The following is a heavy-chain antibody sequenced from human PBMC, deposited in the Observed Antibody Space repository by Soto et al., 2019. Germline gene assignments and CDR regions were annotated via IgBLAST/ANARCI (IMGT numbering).Heavy chain of an antibody. J-gene: IGHJ3*02. CDR3: ARDKALGYNSGWYSAFDI. V-gene: IGHV3-64*01. CDR2: ISSNGGTT. D-gene: IGHD6-19*01. CDR1: GFTFSSYA. Sequence: EVQLVESGGGLVQPGGSLRLSCAASGFTFSSYAMHWVHQAPGKGLEYVSVISSNGGTTSYANSVKGRFTVSRDNSKNTLYLQMGSLRADDMAVYYCARDKALGYNSGWYSAFDIWGQGTMVTVSS.